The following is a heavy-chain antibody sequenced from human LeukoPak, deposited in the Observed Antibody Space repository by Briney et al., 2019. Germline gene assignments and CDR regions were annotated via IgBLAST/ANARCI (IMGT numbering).Heavy chain of an antibody. CDR2: IYYSGST. V-gene: IGHV4-39*07. CDR3: ARDSPLWFGELSDPPN. D-gene: IGHD3-10*01. Sequence: PSETLSLTCTVSGASISSSGSFWGWFRQPPGKGLEWIGSIYYSGSTYYNPSLKSRVTISVDTSKNQFSLKLSSVTAADTAVYYCARDSPLWFGELSDPPNWGQGTLVTVSS. CDR1: GASISSSGSF. J-gene: IGHJ4*02.